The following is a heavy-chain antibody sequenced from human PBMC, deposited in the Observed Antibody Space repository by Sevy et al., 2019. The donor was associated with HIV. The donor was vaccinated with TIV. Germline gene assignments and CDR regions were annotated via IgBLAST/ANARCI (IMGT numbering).Heavy chain of an antibody. J-gene: IGHJ4*02. D-gene: IGHD1-7*01. CDR2: IKQEAGQK. CDR3: ARDDGNYYFHY. Sequence: GGSLRLSCAASGFTFSKYWMGWVRQAPGKGLEWVANIKQEAGQKYYVDPVKGRFTISRDNAKNSLYLQMNSLRAEDTAVYFCARDDGNYYFHYWGQGTLVTVSS. V-gene: IGHV3-7*01. CDR1: GFTFSKYW.